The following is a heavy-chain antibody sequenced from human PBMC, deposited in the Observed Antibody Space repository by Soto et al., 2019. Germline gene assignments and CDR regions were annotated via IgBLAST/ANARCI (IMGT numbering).Heavy chain of an antibody. Sequence: QLQLQESGPGLVKPSETLSLTCTVSGGSINNSSFYWGWVRQPPGKRLEWIGSIYYSGSAYYNPSLKSRLTVSVDTSKNHVSLNLSSGTAADSAVYFCARRPLVRGIIPYYFDSWGQGTLVTVSS. J-gene: IGHJ4*02. CDR2: IYYSGSA. V-gene: IGHV4-39*01. CDR3: ARRPLVRGIIPYYFDS. D-gene: IGHD3-10*01. CDR1: GGSINNSSFY.